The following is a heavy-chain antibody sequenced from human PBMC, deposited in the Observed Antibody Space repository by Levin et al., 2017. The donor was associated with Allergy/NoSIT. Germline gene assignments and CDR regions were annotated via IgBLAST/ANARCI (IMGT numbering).Heavy chain of an antibody. CDR1: GFTFSDYA. J-gene: IGHJ5*02. V-gene: IGHV3-23*01. CDR2: IGGSGYST. D-gene: IGHD3-3*01. CDR3: AKEGTRLRCLDNMDWFDP. Sequence: GGSLRLSCAASGFTFSDYAMNWVRQAPGKGLEWVSGIGGSGYSTHYADSVKGRFTISRDNSKNTLYLQMDSLRDEDTAIYYCAKEGTRLRCLDNMDWFDPWGQGTLVTVSS.